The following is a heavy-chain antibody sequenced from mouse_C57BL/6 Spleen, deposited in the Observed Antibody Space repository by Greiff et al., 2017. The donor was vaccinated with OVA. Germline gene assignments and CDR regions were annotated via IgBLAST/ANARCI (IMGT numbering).Heavy chain of an antibody. Sequence: VQLQQSGAELVRPGTSVKVSCKASGYAFTNYLIEWVKQRPGQGLEWIGVINPGSGGTNYNEKFKGKATLTADKSSSTAYMQLSSLTSEDSAVYFCARGSYDTYWYFDVWGKGTMVTVSA. V-gene: IGHV1-54*01. D-gene: IGHD2-3*01. CDR1: GYAFTNYL. CDR2: INPGSGGT. J-gene: IGHJ1*03. CDR3: ARGSYDTYWYFDV.